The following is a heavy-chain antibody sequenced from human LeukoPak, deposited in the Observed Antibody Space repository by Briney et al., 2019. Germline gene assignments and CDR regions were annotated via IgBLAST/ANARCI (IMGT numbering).Heavy chain of an antibody. D-gene: IGHD6-13*01. Sequence: PSETLSLTCTVSGGSISSGGYYWSWIRQHPGKGLEWIGYIYYSGSTNYNPSLKRRVTISVDTSKNQFSLKLSSVTAADTAVYYCARVTLSPTAGKTGRYYYYYGMDVWGQGTTVTVSS. J-gene: IGHJ6*02. CDR3: ARVTLSPTAGKTGRYYYYYGMDV. CDR1: GGSISSGGYY. V-gene: IGHV4-61*08. CDR2: IYYSGST.